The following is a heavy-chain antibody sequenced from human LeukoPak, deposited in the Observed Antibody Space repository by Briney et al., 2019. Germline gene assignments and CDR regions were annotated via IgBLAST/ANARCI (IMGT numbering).Heavy chain of an antibody. CDR3: ARDSDCSSTSCYWAPYYYYYMDV. CDR1: GYTFTSYG. V-gene: IGHV1-18*01. J-gene: IGHJ6*03. D-gene: IGHD2-2*01. Sequence: ASVKVSCKASGYTFTSYGISWVRQAPGQGLEWMGWISAYNGNTNYAQKLQGRVTMTTDTSTSTAYMELRSLRSDDTAVYYCARDSDCSSTSCYWAPYYYYYMDVWGKGTTVTVSS. CDR2: ISAYNGNT.